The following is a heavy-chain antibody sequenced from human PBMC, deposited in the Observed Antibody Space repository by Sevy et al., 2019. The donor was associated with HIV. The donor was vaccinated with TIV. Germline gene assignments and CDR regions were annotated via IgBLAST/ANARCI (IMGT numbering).Heavy chain of an antibody. J-gene: IGHJ3*01. CDR3: AKDVVAVVGDAFDV. D-gene: IGHD2-15*01. CDR2: TGGRGGAT. Sequence: RGSLRLSCAASGFPFSSYAMNWVRQGPGKGLEWVSATGGRGGATYYADSVKGRFTISRDNSKNTQYLQMDSLRAEDTAVYYCAKDVVAVVGDAFDVWGQGTMVTVSS. CDR1: GFPFSSYA. V-gene: IGHV3-23*01.